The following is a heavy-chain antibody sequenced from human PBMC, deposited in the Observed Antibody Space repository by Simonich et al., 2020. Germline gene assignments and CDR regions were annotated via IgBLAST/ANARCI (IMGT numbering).Heavy chain of an antibody. CDR3: ARHAGFAFDI. J-gene: IGHJ3*02. D-gene: IGHD6-13*01. CDR1: GGSISSSSYY. Sequence: QLQLQESGPGLVKPSETLSLTCTVSGGSISSSSYYWGCIRQPPGKGLEWIGSIYYSRVTYYNPSLKSRVTISVDTSKNQFSLKLGSVTAADTDVYYCARHAGFAFDIWGQGTMVTVSS. CDR2: IYYSRVT. V-gene: IGHV4-39*01.